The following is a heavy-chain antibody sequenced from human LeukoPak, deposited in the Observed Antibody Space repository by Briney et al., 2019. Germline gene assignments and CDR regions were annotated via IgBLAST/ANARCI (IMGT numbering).Heavy chain of an antibody. J-gene: IGHJ4*02. V-gene: IGHV1-2*02. CDR1: GYTFTGYH. CDR2: INPNSCGT. Sequence: ASVTVSCQACGYTFTGYHMHGVGQAPGKGREGMGWINPNSCGTNYAQKFQGRVTMTSDTSISTAYMERSRLRSDDTAVYYCARNRSSYLDYWGQGGQGPLVTVSS. D-gene: IGHD6-13*01. CDR3: ARNRSSYLDYWGQ.